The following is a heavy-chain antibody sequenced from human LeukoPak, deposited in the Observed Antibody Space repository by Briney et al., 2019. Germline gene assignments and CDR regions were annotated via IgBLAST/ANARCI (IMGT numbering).Heavy chain of an antibody. Sequence: SVKVSCKASGYTFTRYSISWVRQAPGQGLEWMGGIIPIFGTTNYAQKFQGRVTITADESTSTAYMELSSLRSEDTAVYYCARDIEEYYDSSGYPYKWFEPWGQGTLVTVSS. D-gene: IGHD3-22*01. CDR1: GYTFTRYS. V-gene: IGHV1-69*13. J-gene: IGHJ5*02. CDR2: IIPIFGTT. CDR3: ARDIEEYYDSSGYPYKWFEP.